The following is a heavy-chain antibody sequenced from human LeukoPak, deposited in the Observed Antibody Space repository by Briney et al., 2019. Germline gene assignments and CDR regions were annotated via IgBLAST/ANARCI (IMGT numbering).Heavy chain of an antibody. CDR1: GFTFSSYS. J-gene: IGHJ4*02. D-gene: IGHD5-24*01. Sequence: GGSLRLSCAASGFTFSSYSMHWVRQAPGKGLEWVAVISFDGTNKYYADSVKGRFFISRDNSKNTLYLQMNSLRPDDTAVYYCARLDGYTADLDYWGQGTLVTVSS. CDR2: ISFDGTNK. V-gene: IGHV3-30*04. CDR3: ARLDGYTADLDY.